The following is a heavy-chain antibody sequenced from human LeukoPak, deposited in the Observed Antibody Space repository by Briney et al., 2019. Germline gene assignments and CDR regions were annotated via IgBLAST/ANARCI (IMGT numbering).Heavy chain of an antibody. V-gene: IGHV4-30-4*01. CDR1: GGSISSGDYY. D-gene: IGHD3-22*01. Sequence: SGTLSLTCTVSGGSISSGDYYWSWIRQPPGKGLEWIGYIYYSGSTYYNPSLKSRVTISVDTSKNQFSLKLSSVTAADTAVYYCARNADYYDSSGYYHWGQGTLVTVSS. J-gene: IGHJ5*02. CDR3: ARNADYYDSSGYYH. CDR2: IYYSGST.